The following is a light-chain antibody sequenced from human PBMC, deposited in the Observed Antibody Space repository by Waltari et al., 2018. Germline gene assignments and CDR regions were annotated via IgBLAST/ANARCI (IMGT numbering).Light chain of an antibody. Sequence: EIVLTQSPATLSLSPGERASLPCRASQSVGSHLAWYQHKPGQAPRLLIYDTSYRATGIPARFSGRGSGTDFTLTISSLEPEDFAVYYCQQRSNWVFTFGPGTKVDIK. CDR3: QQRSNWVFT. CDR2: DTS. J-gene: IGKJ3*01. CDR1: QSVGSH. V-gene: IGKV3-11*01.